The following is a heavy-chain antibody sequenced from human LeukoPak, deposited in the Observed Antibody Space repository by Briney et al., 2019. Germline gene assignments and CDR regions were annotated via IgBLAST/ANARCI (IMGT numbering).Heavy chain of an antibody. V-gene: IGHV3-30*01. CDR2: ISYDGSNK. CDR1: GFTFSSYA. CDR3: ARPQVVVPAAILDY. J-gene: IGHJ4*02. Sequence: PGGSLRLSCAASGFTFSSYAMHWVRQAPGKGLKWVAVISYDGSNKYYADSVKGRFTISRDNSKSTLYLQMNSLRAEDTAVYYCARPQVVVPAAILDYWGQGTLVTVSS. D-gene: IGHD2-2*02.